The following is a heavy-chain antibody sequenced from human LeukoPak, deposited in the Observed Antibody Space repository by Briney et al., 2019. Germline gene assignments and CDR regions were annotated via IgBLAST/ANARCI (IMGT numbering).Heavy chain of an antibody. CDR1: GFTFSSHM. Sequence: PGRSLRLSCAASGFTFSSHMMHWVRQAPAKGLEWAAVISYDGRKKYYGDSVKGRFTISRDNSKNTLYLQMNSLRPEDTAVFYCARVVSRLEGLGSNIAWPYYYYEVDVWGQGTTVTVSS. D-gene: IGHD3-3*01. CDR2: ISYDGRKK. V-gene: IGHV3-30*03. J-gene: IGHJ6*02. CDR3: ARVVSRLEGLGSNIAWPYYYYEVDV.